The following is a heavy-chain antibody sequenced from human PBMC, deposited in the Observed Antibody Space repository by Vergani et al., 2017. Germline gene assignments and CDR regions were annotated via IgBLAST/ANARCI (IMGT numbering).Heavy chain of an antibody. D-gene: IGHD6-13*01. J-gene: IGHJ4*02. CDR2: ISSSSSYI. CDR3: ARDLWHVAGTFDY. V-gene: IGHV3-21*01. CDR1: GFTFSSYS. Sequence: EVQLVESGGGLVKPGGSLRLSCAASGFTFSSYSMNWVRQAPGKGLEWVSSISSSSSYIYYADSVKGRFTISRDNAKNSLYLQMNSLRAEDTAVYYCARDLWHVAGTFDYWGQGTLVTVSS.